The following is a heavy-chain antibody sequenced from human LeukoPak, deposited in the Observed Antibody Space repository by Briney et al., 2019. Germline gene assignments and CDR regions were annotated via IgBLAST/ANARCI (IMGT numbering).Heavy chain of an antibody. Sequence: ASVKVSCKASDYTFTRYGISWVRQAPGQGLEWMGWISGSNGNTNYAQKIQDRVTLTTDTSTSTAYMELSRLRSDDTAVYYCARVHWYYYDSSASVFDYWGQGTLVTVSS. CDR1: DYTFTRYG. V-gene: IGHV1-18*01. CDR3: ARVHWYYYDSSASVFDY. D-gene: IGHD3-22*01. CDR2: ISGSNGNT. J-gene: IGHJ4*02.